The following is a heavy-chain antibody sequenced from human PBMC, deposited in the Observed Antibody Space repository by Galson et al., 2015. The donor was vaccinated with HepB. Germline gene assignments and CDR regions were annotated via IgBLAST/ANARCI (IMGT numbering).Heavy chain of an antibody. V-gene: IGHV4-31*03. CDR1: GGSISSGGYY. CDR3: ARGGYARQNDAFDI. Sequence: TLFLTCTVSGGSISSGGYYWSWIRQHPGKGLEWIGYIYYSGSTYYNPSLKSRVTISVDTSKNQFSLKLSSVTAADTAVYYCARGGYARQNDAFDIWGQGTMVTVSS. D-gene: IGHD2-8*01. J-gene: IGHJ3*02. CDR2: IYYSGST.